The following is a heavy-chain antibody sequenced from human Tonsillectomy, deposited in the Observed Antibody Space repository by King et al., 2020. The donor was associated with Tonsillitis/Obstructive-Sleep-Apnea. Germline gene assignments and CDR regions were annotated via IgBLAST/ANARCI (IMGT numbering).Heavy chain of an antibody. CDR2: VYPADSDT. V-gene: IGHV5-51*03. Sequence: VQLVESGAEVKKPGDSLKISCKASGYFFTTDWIAWVRQMPGKGLEWMGIVYPADSDTTYSPSFQGQVTISADKSINTAYLQWSSLKASDTAMYYCARHGGYSYGFDPWGQGTLVPVSS. J-gene: IGHJ5*02. CDR3: ARHGGYSYGFDP. D-gene: IGHD5-18*01. CDR1: GYFFTTDW.